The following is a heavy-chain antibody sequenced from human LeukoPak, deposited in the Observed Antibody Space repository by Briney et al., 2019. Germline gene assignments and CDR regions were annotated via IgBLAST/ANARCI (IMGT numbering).Heavy chain of an antibody. V-gene: IGHV3-74*01. CDR2: INSDRSST. J-gene: IGHJ4*02. Sequence: GGSLRLSCAASGFTFSSYWMHWVRQAPGKGLVWVSRINSDRSSTSYADSVKGRFTISRDNAKNTLYLQINSLRAEDTAVYYCARDLLPHSDGSSGWQAPHYWGQGTLVTVSS. CDR3: ARDLLPHSDGSSGWQAPHY. CDR1: GFTFSSYW. D-gene: IGHD6-19*01.